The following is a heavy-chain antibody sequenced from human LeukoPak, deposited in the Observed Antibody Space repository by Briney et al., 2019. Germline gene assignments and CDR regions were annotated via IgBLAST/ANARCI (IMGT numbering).Heavy chain of an antibody. D-gene: IGHD3-16*01. CDR2: MNPNSGNT. V-gene: IGHV1-8*02. CDR3: ARDLGAGGDDY. CDR1: GGTFSSYA. J-gene: IGHJ4*02. Sequence: ASVKVSCKASGGTFSSYAISWVRQATGQGLEWMGWMNPNSGNTGYAQKFQGRVTMTRNTSISTAYMELSSLRSEDTAVYYCARDLGAGGDDYWGQGTLVTVSS.